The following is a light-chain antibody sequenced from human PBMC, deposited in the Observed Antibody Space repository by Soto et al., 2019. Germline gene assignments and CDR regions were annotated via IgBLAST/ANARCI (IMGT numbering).Light chain of an antibody. CDR1: SRDVGTYKY. Sequence: QSALTQPASVSGSPGQSITISCTGSSRDVGTYKYVSWYQQHPGEAPKLMIYEDSNRPSGVSDRFSGSKSGNTASLIISGLQAEDEADDYCSSYTGSSTGVFGGGTKLTVL. CDR3: SSYTGSSTGV. V-gene: IGLV2-14*01. CDR2: EDS. J-gene: IGLJ3*02.